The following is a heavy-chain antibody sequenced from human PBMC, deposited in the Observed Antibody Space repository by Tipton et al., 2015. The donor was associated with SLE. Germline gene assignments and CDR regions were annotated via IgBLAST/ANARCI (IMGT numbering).Heavy chain of an antibody. CDR1: GASISSGNYY. Sequence: TLSLTCSVSGASISSGNYYWTWIRQPAGKGLEWIGHIYTSGTTKYNPSLKSRVTISVDKSKNQFSLKLRSVTAAETAVYYCARSAGDRAYDAFDIWGQGTMVTVSS. V-gene: IGHV4-61*09. CDR3: ARSAGDRAYDAFDI. J-gene: IGHJ3*02. CDR2: IYTSGTT. D-gene: IGHD7-27*01.